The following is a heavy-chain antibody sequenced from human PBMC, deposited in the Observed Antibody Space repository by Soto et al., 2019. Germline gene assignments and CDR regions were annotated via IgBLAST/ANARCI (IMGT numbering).Heavy chain of an antibody. CDR2: ISWDGLAQ. D-gene: IGHD1-1*01. V-gene: IGHV3-30*18. J-gene: IGHJ4*02. CDR3: AKETIQVGGPNYFDY. Sequence: GGSLRLSCEASGFSFSRYGMHWVRQAPGMGLEWVAVISWDGLAQYYADSVKGRFTISRDNSQSTLYLQMNSLRTEDTAIYYCAKETIQVGGPNYFDYWGQGALVIVSS. CDR1: GFSFSRYG.